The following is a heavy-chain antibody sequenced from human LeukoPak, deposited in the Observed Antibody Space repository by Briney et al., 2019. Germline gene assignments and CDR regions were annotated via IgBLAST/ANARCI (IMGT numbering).Heavy chain of an antibody. V-gene: IGHV3-23*01. Sequence: GGSLRLSCAASGFTFSSYAMSWVRQAPGKGLEWVSAISGSGGSTYYADSVKGRFTISRDNSKNTLYLQMNSLRAEDTAVYYCANNDISYYDSSGYYLPQLFDYWGQGTLVTVSS. CDR2: ISGSGGST. CDR3: ANNDISYYDSSGYYLPQLFDY. J-gene: IGHJ4*02. CDR1: GFTFSSYA. D-gene: IGHD3-22*01.